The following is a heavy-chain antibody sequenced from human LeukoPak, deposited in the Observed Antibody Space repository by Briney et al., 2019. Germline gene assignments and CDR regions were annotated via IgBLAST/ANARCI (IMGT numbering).Heavy chain of an antibody. D-gene: IGHD3-22*01. CDR1: GFTFDNYG. CDR3: AKDGRGSGYFPDY. V-gene: IGHV3-20*04. CDR2: ITWNGDNT. Sequence: PGGSLRLSCAASGFTFDNYGMNWVRQAPGKGLEWVSGITWNGDNTGYADSVKGRFTISRDNTKNSLYLQMNSLRPEDSAVHYCAKDGRGSGYFPDYWGQGTLVTVSS. J-gene: IGHJ4*02.